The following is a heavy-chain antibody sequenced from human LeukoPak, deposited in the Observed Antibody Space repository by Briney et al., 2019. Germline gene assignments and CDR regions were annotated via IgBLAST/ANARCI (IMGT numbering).Heavy chain of an antibody. D-gene: IGHD2-2*03. CDR2: IYPDESNI. V-gene: IGHV5-51*01. J-gene: IGHJ4*02. CDR1: GSRFPTYW. Sequence: GESLQISCKGSGSRFPTYWIAWVRQVPGKGLEWMGIIYPDESNIRYSPSFQGQVTISADKSISTAYLQWSSLKASDTAMYYCARPPSRGYSSSFEYWGQGTLVTVSS. CDR3: ARPPSRGYSSSFEY.